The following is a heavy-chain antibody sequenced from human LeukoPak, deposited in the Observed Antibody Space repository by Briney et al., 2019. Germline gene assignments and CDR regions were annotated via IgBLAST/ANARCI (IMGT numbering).Heavy chain of an antibody. J-gene: IGHJ4*02. CDR2: ISSSSSYI. CDR3: ARDHAWVGATYFDY. D-gene: IGHD1-26*01. Sequence: GGSLRLSCAASEVTFSTYAMSWVRQAAGKGLEWVSSISSSSSYIYYADSVKGRFTISRDNAKNPLYLQMNSLRAEDTAVYYCARDHAWVGATYFDYWGQGTLVTVSS. V-gene: IGHV3-21*01. CDR1: EVTFSTYA.